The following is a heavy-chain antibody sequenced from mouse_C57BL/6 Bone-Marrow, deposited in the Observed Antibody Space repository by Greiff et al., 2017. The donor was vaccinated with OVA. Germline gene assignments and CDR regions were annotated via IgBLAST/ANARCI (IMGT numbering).Heavy chain of an antibody. CDR2: IDPSDSYT. Sequence: QVQLQQPGAELVKPGASVKLSCKASGYTFTSYWMQWVKQRPGQGLEWIGEIDPSDSYTNYNQKFKGKATLTVDTSSGTAYMQLSSLTSEDSAVYYCAREGLYGSSPAWFADWGQGTLVTVSA. CDR1: GYTFTSYW. J-gene: IGHJ3*01. CDR3: AREGLYGSSPAWFAD. V-gene: IGHV1-50*01. D-gene: IGHD1-1*01.